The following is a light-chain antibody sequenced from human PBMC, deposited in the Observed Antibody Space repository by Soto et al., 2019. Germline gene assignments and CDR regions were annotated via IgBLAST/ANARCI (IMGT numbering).Light chain of an antibody. CDR2: GAS. V-gene: IGKV3-20*01. CDR3: QQYGSSYT. J-gene: IGKJ2*01. Sequence: EIVLTQSPGTLSLSPGERATLSCRASQSVSSSYLAWYQQKPGQAPRLLIYGASSRATGIPGRFSGSGSGKDFPLTISRLEPEDFAVYYCQQYGSSYTFGQGTKLEIK. CDR1: QSVSSSY.